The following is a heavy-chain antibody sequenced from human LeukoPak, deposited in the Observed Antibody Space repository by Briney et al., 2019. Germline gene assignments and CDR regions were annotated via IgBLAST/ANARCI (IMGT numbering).Heavy chain of an antibody. CDR1: GFTFSSYS. Sequence: GGSLRLSCAASGFTFSSYSMNWVRQAPGKGLEWVSSISSSSSYIYYADSVKGRFTISRDNAKNSLYLQMNSLRAEDTAVYYCARDYYDSSGLGSFGYWGQGTLVTVSS. D-gene: IGHD3-22*01. J-gene: IGHJ4*02. CDR2: ISSSSSYI. CDR3: ARDYYDSSGLGSFGY. V-gene: IGHV3-21*01.